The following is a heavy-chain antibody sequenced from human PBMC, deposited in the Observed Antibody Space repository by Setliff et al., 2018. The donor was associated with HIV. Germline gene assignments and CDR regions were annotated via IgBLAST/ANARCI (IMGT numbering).Heavy chain of an antibody. J-gene: IGHJ4*02. CDR2: ITIGRGDV. CDR1: GFTFRNYQ. D-gene: IGHD1-26*01. V-gene: IGHV3-21*01. Sequence: PGGSLRLSCAASGFTFRNYQMNWVRQAPGKGLEWVSSITIGRGDVFYADSVQGRFTIFRDNDKNSLYLQMNSLRAEDTAIYYCARDWEGLGVFDYWGQGTLVTVSS. CDR3: ARDWEGLGVFDY.